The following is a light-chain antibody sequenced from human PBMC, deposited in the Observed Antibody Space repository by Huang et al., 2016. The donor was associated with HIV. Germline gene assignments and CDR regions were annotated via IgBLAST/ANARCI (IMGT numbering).Light chain of an antibody. CDR1: HNVTNDY. V-gene: IGKV3-20*01. Sequence: EIVLTQSPDTLSLSPGESGALSCRARHNVTNDYLAWYQPRSGQAPRLLISPSSGRATGTPARFSGSGSGTDFSLTIDTREPEDFALYYCQQYSSSPWTFGPGTKLEI. CDR3: QQYSSSPWT. CDR2: PSS. J-gene: IGKJ3*01.